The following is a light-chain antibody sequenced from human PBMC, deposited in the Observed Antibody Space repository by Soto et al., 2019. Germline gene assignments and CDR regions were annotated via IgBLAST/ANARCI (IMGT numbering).Light chain of an antibody. CDR2: GPS. J-gene: IGKJ3*01. CDR1: QNIRYF. Sequence: DIQMTQSPSSLSAFVGDRVSISCRASQNIRYFFNWYQQHPGKAPKLLISGPSTLESGVPSRFRGSGSGTNFTLTISSLQPEDFATYYCQQSYNSPFTFGPGTTLDVK. V-gene: IGKV1-39*01. CDR3: QQSYNSPFT.